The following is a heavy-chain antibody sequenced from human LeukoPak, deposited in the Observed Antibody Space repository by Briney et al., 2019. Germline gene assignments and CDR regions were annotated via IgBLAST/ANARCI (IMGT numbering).Heavy chain of an antibody. CDR1: GFTVSSNY. V-gene: IGHV3-66*01. CDR2: IYSGGST. Sequence: PGGSLRLSCAASGFTVSSNYMSWVRQAPGKGLEWVSVIYSGGSTYYADSVKGRFTISRDNSKNTLYLQINSLRAEDTAVYYCARGLVPAAAGYYFDYWGQGTLVTVSS. CDR3: ARGLVPAAAGYYFDY. D-gene: IGHD2-2*01. J-gene: IGHJ4*02.